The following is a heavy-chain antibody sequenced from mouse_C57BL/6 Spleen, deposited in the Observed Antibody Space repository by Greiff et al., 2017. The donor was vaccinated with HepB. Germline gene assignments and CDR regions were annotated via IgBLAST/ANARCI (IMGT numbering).Heavy chain of an antibody. CDR3: VGLITTVVEDFDY. CDR1: GFNIKNTY. Sequence: EVQLQQSVAELVRPGASVTLSCTASGFNIKNTYMHWVKQRPEQGLEWIGRIDPANGNTKYAPKFQGKATITADTSSNTAYLQLSSLTSEDTSIYYCVGLITTVVEDFDYWGQGTTLTVSS. D-gene: IGHD1-1*01. J-gene: IGHJ2*01. CDR2: IDPANGNT. V-gene: IGHV14-3*01.